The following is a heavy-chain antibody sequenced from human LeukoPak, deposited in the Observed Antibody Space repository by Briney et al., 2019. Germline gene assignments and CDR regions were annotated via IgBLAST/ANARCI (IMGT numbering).Heavy chain of an antibody. CDR1: GFTFSSYW. CDR3: ARGGGLWLEPHDY. Sequence: GGSLRLSCAASGFTFSSYWMHWVRQAPGKGLVWVSRINSDGSSTSYADSVKGRFTISRDNAKNTLYLQMNSLRAEDTAVYYCARGGGLWLEPHDYWGQGTLVTVSS. CDR2: INSDGSST. J-gene: IGHJ4*02. D-gene: IGHD2-21*01. V-gene: IGHV3-74*01.